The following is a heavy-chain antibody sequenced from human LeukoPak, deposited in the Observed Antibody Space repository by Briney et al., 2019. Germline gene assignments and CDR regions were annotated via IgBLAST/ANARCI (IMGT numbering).Heavy chain of an antibody. CDR1: GFTFSSYA. CDR3: ARDRYDFWSGYYPFSGYFDY. CDR2: ISYDGSNK. Sequence: GRSLRLSCAASGFTFSSYAMHWVRQAPGKGLEWVAVISYDGSNKYYVDSVKGRFTISRDNSKNTLYLQMNSLRAEDTAVYYCARDRYDFWSGYYPFSGYFDYWGQGTLVTVSS. J-gene: IGHJ4*02. V-gene: IGHV3-30-3*01. D-gene: IGHD3-3*01.